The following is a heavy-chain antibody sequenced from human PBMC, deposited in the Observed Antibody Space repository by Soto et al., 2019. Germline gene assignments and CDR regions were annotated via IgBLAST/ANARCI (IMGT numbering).Heavy chain of an antibody. Sequence: EVQLVESGGGLVQPGGSLRLSCAASGFTFSSYSMNWVRQAPGKGLEWVSYISSSSSTIYYADSVKGRFTISRDNAKNALYLQMNRLRDEDTAVYYCAREGGSLNWFDPWGQGTLVTVSS. CDR2: ISSSSSTI. D-gene: IGHD1-26*01. V-gene: IGHV3-48*02. J-gene: IGHJ5*02. CDR1: GFTFSSYS. CDR3: AREGGSLNWFDP.